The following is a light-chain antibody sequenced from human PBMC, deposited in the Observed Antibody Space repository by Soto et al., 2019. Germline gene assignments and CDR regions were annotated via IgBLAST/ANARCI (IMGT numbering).Light chain of an antibody. J-gene: IGLJ1*01. CDR2: EVS. V-gene: IGLV2-14*01. CDR3: QSYDSSLSGSEV. Sequence: QSALTQPASVSGSPGQSITISCTGTSSDVGGYNYVSWYQQHPGKAPKLMIYEVSNRPSGVSNRFSGSKSGNTASLTISGLQAEDEADYYCQSYDSSLSGSEVFGTGTKLTVL. CDR1: SSDVGGYNY.